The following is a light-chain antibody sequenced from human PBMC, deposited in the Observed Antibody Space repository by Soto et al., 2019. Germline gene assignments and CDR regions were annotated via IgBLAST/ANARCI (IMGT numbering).Light chain of an antibody. CDR2: GAS. J-gene: IGKJ1*01. V-gene: IGKV3-20*01. Sequence: EIVLTQSPGNLSVSAGERATLSCRASQSVSNNYLALYQQKPGQAPRLTIYGASKRATGFPDRFSGGGSGTDFTLTISRLEPQDFAVYYCQHFVNSLTWTFGQGTKVDIK. CDR1: QSVSNNY. CDR3: QHFVNSLTWT.